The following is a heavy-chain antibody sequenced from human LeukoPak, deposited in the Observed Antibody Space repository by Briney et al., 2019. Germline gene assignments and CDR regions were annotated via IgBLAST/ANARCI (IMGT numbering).Heavy chain of an antibody. J-gene: IGHJ4*02. D-gene: IGHD1-1*01. CDR3: ASPGGGVERY. V-gene: IGHV3-48*01. Sequence: GGSLRLSCAASGFTFSSYSMNWVRQAPGKGLEWVSYISSSSSTIYYADSVKGRFTISRDNAKNLLYLQMNSLRAEDTAVYYCASPGGGVERYWGQGTLVTVSS. CDR1: GFTFSSYS. CDR2: ISSSSSTI.